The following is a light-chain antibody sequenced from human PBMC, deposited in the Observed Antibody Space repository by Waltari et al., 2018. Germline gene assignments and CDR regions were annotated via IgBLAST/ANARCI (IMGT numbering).Light chain of an antibody. CDR1: SRHSSYI. CDR2: VEGSVSY. CDR3: DPWDSNTQGV. Sequence: QPVLTQSASASASLGSSVKLTCTLSSRHSSYIIAWHQQQPGKAPRYLMKVEGSVSYNPRRGVPDRFSGYSSRPARYTPLSNISSEDEADHCCDPWDSNTQGVFGGGTKLTVL. J-gene: IGLJ3*02. V-gene: IGLV4-60*03.